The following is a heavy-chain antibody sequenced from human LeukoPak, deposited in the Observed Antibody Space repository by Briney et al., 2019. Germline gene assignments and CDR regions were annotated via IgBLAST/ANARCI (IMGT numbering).Heavy chain of an antibody. CDR2: ISSSGHTI. Sequence: GGSLRLSCAASGFTFSDYYMSWIRQAPGKGLEWVSYISSSGHTIYYAGSVRGRLTISRDNAKNSLSLQMNSLRAEDTAVYFCARTVGATYAFDFWGQGTMVTVSS. CDR1: GFTFSDYY. CDR3: ARTVGATYAFDF. J-gene: IGHJ3*01. D-gene: IGHD1-26*01. V-gene: IGHV3-11*01.